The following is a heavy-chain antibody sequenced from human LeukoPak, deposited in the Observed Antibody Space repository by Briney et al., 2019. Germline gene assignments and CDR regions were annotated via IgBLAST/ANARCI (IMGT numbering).Heavy chain of an antibody. CDR2: IYHSGTA. D-gene: IGHD5-24*01. CDR3: ARVTDGYNFYAFDT. V-gene: IGHV4-30-2*01. CDR1: GDSNNSGGYS. J-gene: IGHJ3*02. Sequence: SQTLSLTCAVSGDSNNSGGYSWSWIRLPPGKGLEWIGYIYHSGTAYYNPSLKSRVTISIDTSKNQFSLRLSSVTAADTALYYCARVTDGYNFYAFDTWGQGTMVTVSS.